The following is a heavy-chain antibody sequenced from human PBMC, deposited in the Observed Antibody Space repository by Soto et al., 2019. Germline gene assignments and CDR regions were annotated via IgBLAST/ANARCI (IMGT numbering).Heavy chain of an antibody. D-gene: IGHD2-2*01. V-gene: IGHV1-69*01. CDR1: GGTFSSYA. Sequence: QVQLVQSGAEVKKPGSSVKVSCKASGGTFSSYAISWVRQAPGQGLEWMGGIIPISGTANYAQKFQGRVTITADESTSTAYMELSSLRSEDTAVYYCARGMHCSSTSCSYPFDYWGQGTLVTVSS. CDR2: IIPISGTA. J-gene: IGHJ4*02. CDR3: ARGMHCSSTSCSYPFDY.